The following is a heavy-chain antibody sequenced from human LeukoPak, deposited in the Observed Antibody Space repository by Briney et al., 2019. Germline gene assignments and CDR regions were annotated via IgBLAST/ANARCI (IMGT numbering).Heavy chain of an antibody. CDR2: ISGSGGST. V-gene: IGHV3-23*01. Sequence: GGSLRLSCAASGFTFSSYAMSWVRQAPGKGLEWVSAISGSGGSTYYADSVKGRFTISRDNSKNTLHLQMNSLRAEDTAVYYCANDGDYFPALDYWGQGTLVTVSS. CDR1: GFTFSSYA. CDR3: ANDGDYFPALDY. J-gene: IGHJ4*02. D-gene: IGHD4-17*01.